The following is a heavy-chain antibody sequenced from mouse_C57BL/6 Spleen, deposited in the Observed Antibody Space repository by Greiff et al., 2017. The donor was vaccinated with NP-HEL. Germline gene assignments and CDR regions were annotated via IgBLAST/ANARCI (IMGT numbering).Heavy chain of an antibody. Sequence: EVQLQQSGPELVKPGASVKISCKASGYSFTGYYMNWLKQSPEKSLEWIGEINPSTGGTTYNQKFKAKATLTVDTSSSTAYMQLKSLTSEDSAVYYGAKVTTVVATEVYFENGGKGTTLTVAT. CDR2: INPSTGGT. J-gene: IGHJ2*01. CDR1: GYSFTGYY. V-gene: IGHV1-42*01. CDR3: AKVTTVVATEVYFEN. D-gene: IGHD1-1*01.